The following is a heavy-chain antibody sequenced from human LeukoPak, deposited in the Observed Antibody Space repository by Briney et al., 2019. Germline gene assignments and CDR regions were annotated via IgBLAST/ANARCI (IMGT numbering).Heavy chain of an antibody. D-gene: IGHD4-17*01. J-gene: IGHJ4*02. V-gene: IGHV4-39*01. CDR1: GGSITSSKYY. CDR2: IHYTGIT. CDR3: VSRRGDGDYRPDY. Sequence: SETLSLTCTVSGGSITSSKYYWGWIRQPPGKGLEWVGSIHYTGITYYNPSLKTRVTISVDTSKNQFSLTLSSVTAADTSVYYCVSRRGDGDYRPDYWGQGTLVTVSS.